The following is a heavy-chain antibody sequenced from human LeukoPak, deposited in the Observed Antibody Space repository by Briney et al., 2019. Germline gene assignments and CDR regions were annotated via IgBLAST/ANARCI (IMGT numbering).Heavy chain of an antibody. Sequence: SGGSLRLSCAASGFTVSSNYMSWVRQAPGKGLEWVSVIYSGGSTYYADSVKGRFTISRDNSKNTLYLQMNSLRAEDTAVYYCAREKRKGIAVAGTGRYDYWGQGTLVTVSS. J-gene: IGHJ4*02. CDR3: AREKRKGIAVAGTGRYDY. D-gene: IGHD6-19*01. CDR2: IYSGGST. V-gene: IGHV3-66*01. CDR1: GFTVSSNY.